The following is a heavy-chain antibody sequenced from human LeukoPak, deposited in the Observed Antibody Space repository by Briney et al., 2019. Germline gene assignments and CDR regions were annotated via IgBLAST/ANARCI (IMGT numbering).Heavy chain of an antibody. CDR2: ISPNSGGT. J-gene: IGHJ5*02. V-gene: IGHV1-2*02. CDR1: GYTFTGYY. D-gene: IGHD3-9*01. CDR3: AREATTYYDILTGSKENWFDP. Sequence: ASVKVSCKASGYTFTGYYMHWVRQAPGQGLEWMGWISPNSGGTNYAQKFQGRVTMTRDTSISTAYMELSRLRSDDTAVYYCAREATTYYDILTGSKENWFDPWGQGTLVTVSS.